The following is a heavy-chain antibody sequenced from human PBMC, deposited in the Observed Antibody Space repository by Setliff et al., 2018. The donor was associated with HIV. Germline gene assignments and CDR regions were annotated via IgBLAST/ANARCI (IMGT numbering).Heavy chain of an antibody. D-gene: IGHD3-16*01. V-gene: IGHV4-34*01. CDR1: GGSFSGYH. Sequence: PSETLSLTCAVYGGSFSGYHWSWIRQPPGKGLEWIGEIDYSGSPNYNPSLKSRVTISIDTSKKQFSLRLTSVTAADTAVYYCANMGGRYVGYFESWGQGTLVTVSS. CDR2: IDYSGSP. CDR3: ANMGGRYVGYFES. J-gene: IGHJ4*02.